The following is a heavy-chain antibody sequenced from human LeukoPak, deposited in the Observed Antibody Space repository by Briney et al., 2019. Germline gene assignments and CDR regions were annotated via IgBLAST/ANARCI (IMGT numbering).Heavy chain of an antibody. V-gene: IGHV1-46*01. CDR3: ARDTANYYYDSSGYYFDY. Sequence: GASVKVSCKASGYTFTSYYIDWVRQAPGQGLEWMGIINPRGGSTSYAQKFQGRVTMTRDTSTSTVFMELSSLRSEDTAVYYCARDTANYYYDSSGYYFDYWGQGTLVTVSS. D-gene: IGHD3-22*01. CDR2: INPRGGST. CDR1: GYTFTSYY. J-gene: IGHJ4*02.